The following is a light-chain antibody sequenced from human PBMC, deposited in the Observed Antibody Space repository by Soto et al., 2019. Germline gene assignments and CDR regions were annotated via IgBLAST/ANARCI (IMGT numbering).Light chain of an antibody. Sequence: EIVLTQSPATLSLSPGERATLSCRASQSVSSNYFACYQQKTGQPPSLLIDAASRTTTGIPDRISGRGARDVFLLTISRLEHEDLAVYYWQHYGSSPATFGQGTKVEIK. CDR2: AAS. J-gene: IGKJ1*01. V-gene: IGKV3-20*01. CDR3: QHYGSSPAT. CDR1: QSVSSNY.